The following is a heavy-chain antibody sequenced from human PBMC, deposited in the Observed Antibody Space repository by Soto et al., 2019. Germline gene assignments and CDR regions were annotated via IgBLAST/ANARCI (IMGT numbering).Heavy chain of an antibody. V-gene: IGHV1-69*13. CDR2: IIPIFGTA. CDR1: GGTFSSYA. CDR3: ARFVGGVEAARRPGGYYYYYYGMDV. Sequence: SVKVSCKASGGTFSSYAISWVRQAPGQGLEWMGGIIPIFGTANYAQKFQGRVTITADESTSTAYMELSSLRSEDTAVYYCARFVGGVEAARRPGGYYYYYYGMDVWGQGTTVTVSS. D-gene: IGHD6-6*01. J-gene: IGHJ6*02.